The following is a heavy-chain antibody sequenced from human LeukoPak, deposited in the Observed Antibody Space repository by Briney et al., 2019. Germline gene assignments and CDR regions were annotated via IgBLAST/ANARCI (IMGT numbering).Heavy chain of an antibody. CDR2: ISGSGSST. J-gene: IGHJ4*02. V-gene: IGHV3-23*01. CDR1: GFTLSTYA. D-gene: IGHD1-26*01. Sequence: GGSLRLSCAASGFTLSTYAMSWVRQAPAKGLQCASTISGSGSSTYYADSVKGRFTISRDISKNTLYLQMNSLKADDTAVYYCAKGREAYSGSYTPFDSWGQGTLVTVSS. CDR3: AKGREAYSGSYTPFDS.